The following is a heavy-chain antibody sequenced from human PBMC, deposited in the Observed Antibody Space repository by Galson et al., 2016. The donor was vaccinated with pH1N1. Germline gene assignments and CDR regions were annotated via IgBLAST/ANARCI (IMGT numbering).Heavy chain of an antibody. CDR2: VLYDGTNE. J-gene: IGHJ4*02. CDR1: GFTFTSYA. V-gene: IGHV3-30*04. D-gene: IGHD5-12*01. CDR3: ARDSEYSGHEGFH. Sequence: LRLSCAASGFTFTSYAMHWVRQAPGKGLEWVAVVLYDGTNEYYADSVKGRFTISRDKTQSTVYLQMNSLRTEDTAVYYCARDSEYSGHEGFHWAQGTLVIVSS.